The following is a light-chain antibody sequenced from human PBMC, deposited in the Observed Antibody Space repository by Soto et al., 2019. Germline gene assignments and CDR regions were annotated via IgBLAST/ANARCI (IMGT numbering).Light chain of an antibody. V-gene: IGKV3-15*01. CDR3: QQRSDWPLIT. CDR1: QSVHSN. CDR2: GAS. Sequence: EIVMTQSPATLSLSPGETATLSCRASQSVHSNLAWFQQHPGQAPRLLIYGASSRATGIPVRFSGSGSGTEFTLTISSLQPEDFAVYYCQQRSDWPLITFGQGTRLEIK. J-gene: IGKJ5*01.